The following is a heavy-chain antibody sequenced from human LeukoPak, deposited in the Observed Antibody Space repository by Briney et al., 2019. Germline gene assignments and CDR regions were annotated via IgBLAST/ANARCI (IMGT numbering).Heavy chain of an antibody. Sequence: GVSLRLSCAASGFTFSSYAMSWVRQAPGKGLEWVSGLTGSGGNTYCADSVKGRFTISRDNSKNTLSLQMNSLRAEDAAVYYCVKFRGIQHYNYHMDVWGKGTTVTVSS. CDR2: LTGSGGNT. CDR1: GFTFSSYA. D-gene: IGHD3-10*01. J-gene: IGHJ6*03. V-gene: IGHV3-23*01. CDR3: VKFRGIQHYNYHMDV.